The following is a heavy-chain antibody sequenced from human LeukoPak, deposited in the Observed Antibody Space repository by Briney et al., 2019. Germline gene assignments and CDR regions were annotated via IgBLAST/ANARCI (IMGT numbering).Heavy chain of an antibody. Sequence: ASVKISCKASGYTFRGNYIHWLRQAPGQGLEWMGWIDANNGDTKSAQKFQGRVTMSRDTSISTAYMDLSSLSPDDAAVYYCARDPSSVTLYFYDYWGQGTLVTVSS. V-gene: IGHV1-2*02. CDR1: GYTFRGNY. D-gene: IGHD4-11*01. J-gene: IGHJ4*02. CDR3: ARDPSSVTLYFYDY. CDR2: IDANNGDT.